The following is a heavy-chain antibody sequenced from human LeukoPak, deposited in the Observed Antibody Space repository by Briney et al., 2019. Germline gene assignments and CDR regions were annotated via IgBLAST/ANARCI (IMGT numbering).Heavy chain of an antibody. V-gene: IGHV3-15*01. CDR2: IKSKTDGGTT. Sequence: PGGSLRLSCAASGFTFSNAWMGWVRQAPGKGLEWVGRIKSKTDGGTTGYAPPVKGRFTISRDDSKNTLYLQMNSLKTEDTAVYYCTTDYGDYDGHAFDIWGQGTIVTVCS. CDR1: GFTFSNAW. CDR3: TTDYGDYDGHAFDI. J-gene: IGHJ3*02. D-gene: IGHD4-17*01.